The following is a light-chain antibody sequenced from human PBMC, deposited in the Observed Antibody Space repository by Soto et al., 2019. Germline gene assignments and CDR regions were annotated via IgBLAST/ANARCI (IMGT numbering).Light chain of an antibody. J-gene: IGKJ2*01. Sequence: EIVMTQSPLSLPVTPGESASISCMSSHSLLHRSGYNYLHWYLQKPGQAPQLLIYLVSTRASGVPDRFSGSGSGIDFTLKISRVEAEDVGVYYCMQDLQTPYTFGQGTKLEIK. CDR3: MQDLQTPYT. V-gene: IGKV2-28*01. CDR2: LVS. CDR1: HSLLHRSGYNY.